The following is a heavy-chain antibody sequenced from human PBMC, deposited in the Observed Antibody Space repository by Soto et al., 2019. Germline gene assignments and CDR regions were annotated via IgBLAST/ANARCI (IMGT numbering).Heavy chain of an antibody. CDR2: ISYDGSNK. CDR1: GFTFSSYA. Sequence: GGSLRLSCAASGFTFSSYAMHWVRQAPGKGLEWVAVISYDGSNKYYADSVKGRFTISRDNSKNTLYLQMNSLRAEDTAVYYCARPFVYYDILTGYDYWGQGTLVTVSS. J-gene: IGHJ4*02. D-gene: IGHD3-9*01. CDR3: ARPFVYYDILTGYDY. V-gene: IGHV3-30-3*01.